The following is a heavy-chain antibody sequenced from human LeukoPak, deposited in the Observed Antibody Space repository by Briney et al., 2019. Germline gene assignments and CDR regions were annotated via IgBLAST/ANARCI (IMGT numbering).Heavy chain of an antibody. Sequence: SETLSLTCSVSGGSISGYYWSWVRQSAGKGLEWIGRIFTSGSTNYNPSLKSRLTMSVDTSRNQFSLTLTSVTAADTAVYYCARDRSDGSGYYGYYFDYWGQGTLVSVSS. D-gene: IGHD3-22*01. CDR1: GGSISGYY. J-gene: IGHJ4*02. V-gene: IGHV4-4*07. CDR2: IFTSGST. CDR3: ARDRSDGSGYYGYYFDY.